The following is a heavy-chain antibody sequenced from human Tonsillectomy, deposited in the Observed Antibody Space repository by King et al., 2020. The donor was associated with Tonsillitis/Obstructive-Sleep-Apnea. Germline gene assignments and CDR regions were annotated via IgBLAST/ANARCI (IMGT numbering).Heavy chain of an antibody. CDR2: IYWDDDK. Sequence: TLKESGPTLVKPTQTLTLTCAFSGFSLSTGGVGVGWIRQPPGKALEWLALIYWDDDKHYNPSLKSRLTIAKDASKNQVVLTMTNMDPVDTATYYCARSQAGDYNWKNYREYNWFDPWGQGTLVTVSS. CDR3: ARSQAGDYNWKNYREYNWFDP. J-gene: IGHJ5*02. CDR1: GFSLSTGGVG. D-gene: IGHD1-1*01. V-gene: IGHV2-5*02.